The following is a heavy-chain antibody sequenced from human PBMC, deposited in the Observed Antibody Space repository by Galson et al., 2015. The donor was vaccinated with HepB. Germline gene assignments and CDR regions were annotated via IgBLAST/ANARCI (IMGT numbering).Heavy chain of an antibody. CDR3: ARGDLRYFDWYYFDY. CDR2: INTNTGNP. D-gene: IGHD3-9*01. J-gene: IGHJ4*02. CDR1: GYTFTSYA. Sequence: SVKVSCKASGYTFTSYAMNWVRQAPGQGLEWMGWINTNTGNPTYAQGFTGRFVFSLDTSVSTAYLQISSLKAEDTAVYYCARGDLRYFDWYYFDYWGQGTLVTVSS. V-gene: IGHV7-4-1*02.